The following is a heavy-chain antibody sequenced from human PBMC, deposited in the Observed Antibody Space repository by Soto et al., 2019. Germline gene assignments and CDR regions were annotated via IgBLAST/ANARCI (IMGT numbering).Heavy chain of an antibody. CDR2: ISGSGGST. CDR3: ATQRTVTPYYFDY. CDR1: GFTFSSYA. V-gene: IGHV3-23*01. D-gene: IGHD4-17*01. Sequence: GGSLRLSCAASGFTFSSYAMSWVRQAPGKGLEWVSAISGSGGSTYYADSVKGRFTISRDNSKNTLYLQMNSLRAEDTAVYYCATQRTVTPYYFDYWGQGTLVTVSS. J-gene: IGHJ4*02.